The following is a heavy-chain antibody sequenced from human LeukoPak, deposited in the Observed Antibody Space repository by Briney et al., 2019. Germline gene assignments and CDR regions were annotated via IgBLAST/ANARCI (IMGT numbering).Heavy chain of an antibody. V-gene: IGHV4-59*13. CDR2: IYHSGST. D-gene: IGHD3-22*01. CDR1: GVSITTYY. Sequence: PSETLSLTCTVSGVSITTYYWSWIRQPPGKGLEWIGYIYHSGSTNYNPSLKSRVTISVDTSKNQFSLKLSSVTAADTAVYYCARETAYYYDSSGYPYYYYYMDVWGKGTTVTISS. CDR3: ARETAYYYDSSGYPYYYYYMDV. J-gene: IGHJ6*03.